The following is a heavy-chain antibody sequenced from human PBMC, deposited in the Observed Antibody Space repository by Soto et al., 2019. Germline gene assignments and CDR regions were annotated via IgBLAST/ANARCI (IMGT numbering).Heavy chain of an antibody. CDR3: SRGEGANIVVVVADTRFVY. CDR1: GYTFTSYG. D-gene: IGHD2-15*01. J-gene: IGHJ4*02. CDR2: ISAYNGNT. V-gene: IGHV1-18*04. Sequence: ASVKVSCKASGYTFTSYGISWVRQAPGQGLEWMGWISAYNGNTNYAQKLQGRVTMTTDTSTSTAYMELRSLRSDDTAVYYCSRGEGANIVVVVADTRFVYWGQATLVTVS.